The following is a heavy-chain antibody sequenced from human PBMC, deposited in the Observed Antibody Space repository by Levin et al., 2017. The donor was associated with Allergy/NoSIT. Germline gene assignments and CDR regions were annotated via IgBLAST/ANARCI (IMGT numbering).Heavy chain of an antibody. Sequence: LSLTCAASGFTFDTYAMIWVRQAPGKGLEWVSSITRGGAHTYYADSVKGRFTISRDASRNTLSLQMNSLRAEDTAIYYCAKSNDASGSWSHAFDVWGQGTMATVSS. CDR3: AKSNDASGSWSHAFDV. V-gene: IGHV3-23*01. CDR1: GFTFDTYA. D-gene: IGHD3-10*01. CDR2: ITRGGAHT. J-gene: IGHJ3*01.